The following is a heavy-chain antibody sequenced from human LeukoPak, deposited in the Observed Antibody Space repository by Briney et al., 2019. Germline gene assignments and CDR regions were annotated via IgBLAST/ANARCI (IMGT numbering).Heavy chain of an antibody. V-gene: IGHV1-3*01. D-gene: IGHD1-1*01. CDR2: INAANGNT. CDR3: ARGAQPNSMTFGY. J-gene: IGHJ4*02. CDR1: GYTFTSYA. Sequence: GASVKVSCKASGYTFTSYAIHWLRQAPGQRLEWMGWINAANGNTKYSQKFQGRVTITRDISASTAYMELSSLRSEDTAVYFCARGAQPNSMTFGYWGQGTLVTVSS.